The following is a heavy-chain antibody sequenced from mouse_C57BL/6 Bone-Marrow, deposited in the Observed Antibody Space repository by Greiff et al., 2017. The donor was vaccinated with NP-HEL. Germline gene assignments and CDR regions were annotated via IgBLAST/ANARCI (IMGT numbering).Heavy chain of an antibody. D-gene: IGHD1-1*01. J-gene: IGHJ1*03. V-gene: IGHV5-4*03. Sequence: EVMLVESGGGLVKPGGSLKLSCAASGFTFSSYAMSWVRQTPEKRLEWVATISDGGSYPYYPAPVNGRFTISRANAKNNLYLQMSHLKSEDTAMYYCARPFFYEGYFDVWGTGTTVTVSS. CDR3: ARPFFYEGYFDV. CDR1: GFTFSSYA. CDR2: ISDGGSYP.